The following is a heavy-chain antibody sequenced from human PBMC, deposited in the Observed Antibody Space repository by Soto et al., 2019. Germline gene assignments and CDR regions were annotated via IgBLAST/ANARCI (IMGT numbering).Heavy chain of an antibody. Sequence: QITLKESGPTLMKPTQTLTLTCAFPGFSLSTSGVGVGWFRQPPGKALEWLALIFSNDDKRYSPSLMSRLTITKDTSKNQVVLTITNIDPVDTATYYCSHMSGSGLFGMDVWGQGTTVTVSS. V-gene: IGHV2-5*01. CDR2: IFSNDDK. D-gene: IGHD3-10*01. CDR3: SHMSGSGLFGMDV. CDR1: GFSLSTSGVG. J-gene: IGHJ6*02.